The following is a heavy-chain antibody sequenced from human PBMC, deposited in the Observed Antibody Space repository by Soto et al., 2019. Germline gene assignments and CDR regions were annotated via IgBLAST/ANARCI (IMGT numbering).Heavy chain of an antibody. CDR1: GFTFSGSA. J-gene: IGHJ6*03. V-gene: IGHV3-73*01. CDR2: IRSKANSYAT. CDR3: TRGVMVQGVITYYYYYMDV. D-gene: IGHD3-10*01. Sequence: GGSLRLSCAASGFTFSGSAMHWVRQASGKGLEWVGRIRSKANSYATAYAASVKGRFSISRDDSKNTAYLQMNSLKTEDTAVYYCTRGVMVQGVITYYYYYMDVWGKGTTVTVSS.